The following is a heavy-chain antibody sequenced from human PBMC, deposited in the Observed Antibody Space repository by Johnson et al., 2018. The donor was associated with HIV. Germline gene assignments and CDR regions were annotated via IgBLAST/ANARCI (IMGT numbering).Heavy chain of an antibody. D-gene: IGHD3-3*01. J-gene: IGHJ3*02. CDR3: AKQLYDLNYDFWSGYPI. Sequence: VLLLESGGGLVQPGRSLRLSCTASGFTFSTNAMHWVRQAPGKGLEWVAGVTYDGSNKYYADSVKGRFTISRDNSKNTLYLQMNSLRAEDTAVYYCAKQLYDLNYDFWSGYPIWGQGTMVTVSS. V-gene: IGHV3-30*18. CDR2: VTYDGSNK. CDR1: GFTFSTNA.